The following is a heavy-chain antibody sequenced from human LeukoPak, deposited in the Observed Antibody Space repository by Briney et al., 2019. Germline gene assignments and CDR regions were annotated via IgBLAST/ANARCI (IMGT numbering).Heavy chain of an antibody. V-gene: IGHV3-48*02. Sequence: PGGSLRLSCAASGFTFSAYKVNWVRQAPGKGLEWVSYINSGSGDIYYADSVKGRFTISRDNAKNSLYLQMNSLRDEDTAVYYCATSGNYYLEYWGQGTLVTVSS. D-gene: IGHD1-26*01. J-gene: IGHJ4*02. CDR1: GFTFSAYK. CDR2: INSGSGDI. CDR3: ATSGNYYLEY.